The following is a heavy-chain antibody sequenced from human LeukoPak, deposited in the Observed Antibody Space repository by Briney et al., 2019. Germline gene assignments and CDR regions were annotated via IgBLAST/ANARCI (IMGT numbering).Heavy chain of an antibody. CDR3: ARDYGRSSTSSNYYYYMDV. V-gene: IGHV3-66*02. J-gene: IGHJ6*03. CDR2: IYSGGST. D-gene: IGHD2-2*01. CDR1: GFTVSSNY. Sequence: PGGSLRLSCAASGFTVSSNYTSWVRQAPGKGLEWVSVIYSGGSTYYADSVKGRFTISRDNSKNTLYLQMNSLRAEDTAVYYCARDYGRSSTSSNYYYYMDVWGKGTTVTVSS.